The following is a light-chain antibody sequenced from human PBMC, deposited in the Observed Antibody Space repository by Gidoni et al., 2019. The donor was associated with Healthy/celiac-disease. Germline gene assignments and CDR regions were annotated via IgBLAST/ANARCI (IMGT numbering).Light chain of an antibody. CDR2: WAS. CDR1: QSVLYSSNNKNY. V-gene: IGKV4-1*01. Sequence: DIVMPQSPDSLAVSLGERATINCKSSQSVLYSSNNKNYLAWYQQKPGQPPKLLIYWASTRESGVPDRFSGSGSGTDFTLTISSLQAEDVAVYYCQQYYSTPMYTFXQXTKLEIK. CDR3: QQYYSTPMYT. J-gene: IGKJ2*01.